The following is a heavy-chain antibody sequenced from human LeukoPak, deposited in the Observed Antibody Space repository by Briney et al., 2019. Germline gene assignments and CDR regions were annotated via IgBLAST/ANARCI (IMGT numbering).Heavy chain of an antibody. Sequence: SETLSLTCTVSADSLSGGGHYWAWIRQFPGKGLESIGFIHHSGRSRHNPSLKDRVAISVDTSRKQFALKLSSVTAADTAMYYCARGGNRFGGFYFDYWGQGIQVIVSS. CDR2: IHHSGRS. V-gene: IGHV4-31*03. CDR3: ARGGNRFGGFYFDY. CDR1: ADSLSGGGHY. D-gene: IGHD3-10*01. J-gene: IGHJ4*02.